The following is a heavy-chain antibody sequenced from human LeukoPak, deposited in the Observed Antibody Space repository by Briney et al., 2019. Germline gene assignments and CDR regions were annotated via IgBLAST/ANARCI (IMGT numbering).Heavy chain of an antibody. J-gene: IGHJ4*02. D-gene: IGHD3-10*01. CDR2: IWYDGSNK. Sequence: GKSLRLSCAASGFTFRSYGMHWVRQAPGKGLEWVAVIWYDGSNKYYADSVKGRFTISRDNSKNTLYLQMNSLRAGDTAVYYCARHHYGSGNYNDYWGQGTLVTVSS. CDR3: ARHHYGSGNYNDY. CDR1: GFTFRSYG. V-gene: IGHV3-33*01.